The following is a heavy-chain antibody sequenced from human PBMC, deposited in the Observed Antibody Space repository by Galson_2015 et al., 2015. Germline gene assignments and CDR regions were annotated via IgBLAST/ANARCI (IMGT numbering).Heavy chain of an antibody. CDR2: IYYSGST. V-gene: IGHV4-39*01. D-gene: IGHD2-2*01. J-gene: IGHJ5*02. CDR1: GFTFSSYS. Sequence: LRLSCAASGFTFSSYSMNWIRQPPGKGLEWIGSIYYSGSTYYNPSLKSRVTISVDTSKNQFSLKLSSVTAADTAVYYCARHSSEYQLLSRGGDHWFDPWGQGTLVTVSS. CDR3: ARHSSEYQLLSRGGDHWFDP.